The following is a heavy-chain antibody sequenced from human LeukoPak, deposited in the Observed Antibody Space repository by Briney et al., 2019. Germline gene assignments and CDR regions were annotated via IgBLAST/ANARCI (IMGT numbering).Heavy chain of an antibody. CDR3: ARWGYSSGS. CDR2: ISTDGSST. D-gene: IGHD6-19*01. Sequence: GGSLRLSCAASGFTYSTFEMNWVRQAPGKGLEWVSRISTDGSSTTYADSVKGRFTVSRDNAKNTLYLQMNSLRAEDTAVYYCARWGYSSGSWGQGTLVTVSS. J-gene: IGHJ5*02. CDR1: GFTYSTFE. V-gene: IGHV3-74*01.